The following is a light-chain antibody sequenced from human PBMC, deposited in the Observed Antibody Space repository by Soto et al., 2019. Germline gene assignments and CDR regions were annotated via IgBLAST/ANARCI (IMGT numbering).Light chain of an antibody. V-gene: IGKV3-11*01. CDR2: DAS. J-gene: IGKJ1*01. CDR3: QQRSNWPRT. CDR1: QSVSSY. Sequence: EIVLTQSPATLSLSPGERATLSCRASQSVSSYLAWYQQKPGQAPRLLIYDASNRATGIPARFSGSGSGTDFTLTISSLEPEDFAFYYGQQRSNWPRTFGQGTKVEIK.